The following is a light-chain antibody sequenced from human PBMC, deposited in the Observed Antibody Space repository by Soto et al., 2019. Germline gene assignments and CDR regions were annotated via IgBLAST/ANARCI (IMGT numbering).Light chain of an antibody. CDR3: QQYDDLPYT. V-gene: IGKV1-33*01. J-gene: IGKJ2*01. CDR1: ADIINY. Sequence: IKMTQSQSSLSPSVGDRATIAGQAGADIINYLSWFQQKPGKAPKLLIYDASKLEAGVPSRFSGSGSGADFTFTITSLQAEDTATYFCQQYDDLPYTFGQGTKLEIK. CDR2: DAS.